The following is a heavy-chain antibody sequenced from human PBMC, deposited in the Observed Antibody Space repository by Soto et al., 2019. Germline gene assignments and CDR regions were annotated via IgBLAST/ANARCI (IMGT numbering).Heavy chain of an antibody. V-gene: IGHV3-30*18. CDR2: ISYDGSNK. CDR3: AKDYQSGTGDY. CDR1: GFTFSSYG. Sequence: GGSLRLSCAASGFTFSSYGMHWVRQAPGKGLEWVAVISYDGSNKYYADSVKGRFTISRDNSKNTLYLQMNSLRAEDTAVYYCAKDYQSGTGDYWGQGTLVTVSS. J-gene: IGHJ4*02. D-gene: IGHD1-1*01.